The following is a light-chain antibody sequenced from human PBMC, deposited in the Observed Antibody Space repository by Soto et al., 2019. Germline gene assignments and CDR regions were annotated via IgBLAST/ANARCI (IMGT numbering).Light chain of an antibody. CDR2: AAS. CDR1: QDIRND. Sequence: DTPMTQSPSSLSASVGDRVTITCRASQDIRNDLGWYQQKPGKAPKRLINAASNLESGVPSRFRGSGSATEFTLTISSLQPEDFATYYCRQSNNYPLTFGGGTKVEIK. J-gene: IGKJ4*01. CDR3: RQSNNYPLT. V-gene: IGKV1-17*01.